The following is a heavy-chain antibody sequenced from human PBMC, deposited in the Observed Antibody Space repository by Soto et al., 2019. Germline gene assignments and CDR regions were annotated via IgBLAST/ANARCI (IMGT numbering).Heavy chain of an antibody. CDR3: ARLAYCGGDCYFYGAFDI. J-gene: IGHJ3*02. CDR1: GGTSSSYT. D-gene: IGHD2-21*02. Sequence: ASVKVSCKASGGTSSSYTISWVRQAPGQGLEWMGRIIPILGIANYAQKFQGRVTMTTDKSTSTAYMELSRLRSEDTAVYYCARLAYCGGDCYFYGAFDIWGQGTMVTVSS. V-gene: IGHV1-69*02. CDR2: IIPILGIA.